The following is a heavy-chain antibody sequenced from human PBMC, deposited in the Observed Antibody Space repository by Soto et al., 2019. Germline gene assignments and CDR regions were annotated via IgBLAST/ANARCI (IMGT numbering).Heavy chain of an antibody. J-gene: IGHJ6*03. V-gene: IGHV4-34*01. D-gene: IGHD3-10*01. Sequence: SETLSLTCAVYGGSFSGYYWSWIRQPPGKGLEWIGEINHSGSTNYNPSLKSRVTISVDTSKNQFSLKLSSVTAADTAVYYCARRVLNYYYYMDVWGKGTTVTVSS. CDR3: ARRVLNYYYYMDV. CDR2: INHSGST. CDR1: GGSFSGYY.